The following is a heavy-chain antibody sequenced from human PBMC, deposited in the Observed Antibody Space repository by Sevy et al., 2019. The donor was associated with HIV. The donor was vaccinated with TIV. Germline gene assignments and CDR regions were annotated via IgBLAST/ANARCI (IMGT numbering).Heavy chain of an antibody. D-gene: IGHD4-17*01. CDR2: NSSSSSYI. V-gene: IGHV3-21*01. J-gene: IGHJ5*02. Sequence: GGSLRLSCAASGFTFSSYSMNWVRQAPGKGLEWVSSNSSSSSYIYYADSVKGRFTISRDNAKNSQYLQMNSLRAEDTAVYYCAREAYGEDWFDPWGQGTLVTVSS. CDR3: AREAYGEDWFDP. CDR1: GFTFSSYS.